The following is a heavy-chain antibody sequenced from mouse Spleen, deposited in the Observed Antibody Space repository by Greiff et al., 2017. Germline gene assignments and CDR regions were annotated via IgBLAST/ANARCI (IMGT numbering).Heavy chain of an antibody. J-gene: IGHJ3*01. CDR3: ASREIYYDYDKFAY. V-gene: IGHV1-14*01. D-gene: IGHD2-4*01. Sequence: VQLQQSGPELVKPGASVKMSCKASGYTFTSYVMHWVKQKPGQGLEWIGYIYPYNDGTKYNEKFKGKATLTSDKSSSTAYMELSSLTSEDSAVYYCASREIYYDYDKFAYWGQGTLVTVSA. CDR1: GYTFTSYV. CDR2: IYPYNDGT.